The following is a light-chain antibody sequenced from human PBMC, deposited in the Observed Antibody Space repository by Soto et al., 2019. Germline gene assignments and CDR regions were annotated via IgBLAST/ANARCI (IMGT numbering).Light chain of an antibody. J-gene: IGKJ4*01. CDR2: GAS. CDR1: HSVSSSN. CDR3: QRYVSSPPGLT. V-gene: IGKV3-20*01. Sequence: ENVLTQSPGTLSLSPGERATLSCRASHSVSSSNLAWYQQKPGQAPRLPIYGASSRATGIPDRFSGSGSGTDFALTISSLEPEDFAVDYCQRYVSSPPGLTFGGGTKVEIK.